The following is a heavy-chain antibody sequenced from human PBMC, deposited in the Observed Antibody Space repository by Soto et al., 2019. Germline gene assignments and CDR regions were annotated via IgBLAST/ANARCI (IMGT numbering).Heavy chain of an antibody. CDR3: ARSSPYSNYYFDY. CDR2: IDPSDSYT. V-gene: IGHV5-10-1*01. J-gene: IGHJ4*02. CDR1: GYSFTSYW. D-gene: IGHD4-4*01. Sequence: GESLKISCKGSGYSFTSYWISWVRQMPGKGLDWMGKIDPSDSYTNYSPSFQGHVTISADKSISTAYLQWSSLKASDTAMYYCARSSPYSNYYFDYWGQGTLVTVS.